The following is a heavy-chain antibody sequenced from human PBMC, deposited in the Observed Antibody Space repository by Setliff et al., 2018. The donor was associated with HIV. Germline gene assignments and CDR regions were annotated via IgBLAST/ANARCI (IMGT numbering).Heavy chain of an antibody. D-gene: IGHD1-26*01. V-gene: IGHV3-7*05. CDR1: GFTFSTYW. Sequence: GGSLRLSCAASGFTFSTYWMSWVRQAPGKGLEWVANIKQDGSEKNYMDSVKGRFTISRDNAKNSLYLQMTSLRVEDTAVYYCATDCAVVGGTGSLDSWGQGTLVTVSS. CDR2: IKQDGSEK. J-gene: IGHJ4*02. CDR3: ATDCAVVGGTGSLDS.